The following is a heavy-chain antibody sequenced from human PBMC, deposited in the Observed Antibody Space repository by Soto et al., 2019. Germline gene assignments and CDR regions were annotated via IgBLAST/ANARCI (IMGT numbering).Heavy chain of an antibody. CDR2: INPSGGST. CDR1: GYTFTSYY. J-gene: IGHJ6*02. D-gene: IGHD6-19*01. Sequence: ASVKVSCKASGYTFTSYYMHWVRQAPGQGPEWMGIINPSGGSTSYAQKFQGRVTMTRDTSTSTVYMELSSLRSEDTAVYYCARAVEVASTYYYYGMDVWGQGTTVTVSS. V-gene: IGHV1-46*01. CDR3: ARAVEVASTYYYYGMDV.